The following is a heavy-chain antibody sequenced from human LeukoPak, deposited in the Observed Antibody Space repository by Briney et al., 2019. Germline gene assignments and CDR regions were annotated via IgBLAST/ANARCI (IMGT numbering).Heavy chain of an antibody. D-gene: IGHD2-2*02. Sequence: ASVKVSCKASGYTFTGYYMHWVRQAPGQGLEWMGRINPNSGGTNYAQKFQGRVTITRDTSISTAYMELSRLRSDDTAVYYCARGGPVVVPAAIHPHYYYGMDVWGQGTTVTVSS. V-gene: IGHV1-2*06. CDR2: INPNSGGT. CDR1: GYTFTGYY. J-gene: IGHJ6*02. CDR3: ARGGPVVVPAAIHPHYYYGMDV.